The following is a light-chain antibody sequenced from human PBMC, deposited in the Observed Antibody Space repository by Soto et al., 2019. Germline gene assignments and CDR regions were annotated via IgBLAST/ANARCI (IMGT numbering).Light chain of an antibody. CDR2: DAS. CDR3: QQRSSWLYT. V-gene: IGKV3-11*01. CDR1: QSINRY. J-gene: IGKJ2*01. Sequence: EIVLTQSPATLSLSPGERATLSCWASQSINRYLAWYQQKPGQAPRLLIYDASNRATGIPARFSGSGSGTDFTLTISSLVPEDFAVYYCQQRSSWLYTFGQGTKLEIK.